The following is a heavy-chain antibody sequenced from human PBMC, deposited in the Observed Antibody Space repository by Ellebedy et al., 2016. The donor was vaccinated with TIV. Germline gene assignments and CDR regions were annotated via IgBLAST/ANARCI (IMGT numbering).Heavy chain of an antibody. J-gene: IGHJ6*02. D-gene: IGHD2-2*01. Sequence: GGSLRLSXVASGFTFRNFFMSWVRQAPGRGLEWISTISGDGDNTFSADSVKGRFTISRDNAKNTLYLQVNSLRVKDTAVYYCGNAASGRFGVDVWGQGTTVTVSS. V-gene: IGHV3-23*01. CDR2: ISGDGDNT. CDR3: GNAASGRFGVDV. CDR1: GFTFRNFF.